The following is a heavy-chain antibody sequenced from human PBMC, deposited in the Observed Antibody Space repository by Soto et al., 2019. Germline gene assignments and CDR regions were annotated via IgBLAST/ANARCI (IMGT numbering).Heavy chain of an antibody. CDR1: GYTFTSYY. V-gene: IGHV1-46*01. CDR2: INPSGGST. Sequence: ASVKVSCTASGYTFTSYYMHWVRQAPGQGLEWMGIINPSGGSTSYAQKFQGRVTMTRDTSTSTVYMELSSLRSEDTAVYYCARGGGRGGTRGPYFDYWGQGTLVTVSS. J-gene: IGHJ4*02. D-gene: IGHD3-10*01. CDR3: ARGGGRGGTRGPYFDY.